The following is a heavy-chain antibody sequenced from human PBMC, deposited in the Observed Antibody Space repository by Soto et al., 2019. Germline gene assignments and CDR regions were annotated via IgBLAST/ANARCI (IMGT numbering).Heavy chain of an antibody. J-gene: IGHJ6*02. D-gene: IGHD2-2*01. CDR2: INAGNGNT. V-gene: IGHV1-3*01. Sequence: QVQLVQSGAEVKKPGASVKVSCKASGYTFTSYAMHWVRQAPGQRLEWMGWINAGNGNTKYSQKFQGRVTITRDTSASTAYMELSSLSSEDTAVYYCARVQCSSTSCYGRGYYGMDVWGQGTTVTVSS. CDR3: ARVQCSSTSCYGRGYYGMDV. CDR1: GYTFTSYA.